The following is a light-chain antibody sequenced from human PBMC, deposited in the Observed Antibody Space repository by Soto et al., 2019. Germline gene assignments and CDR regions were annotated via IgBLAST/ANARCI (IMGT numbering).Light chain of an antibody. V-gene: IGKV3-20*01. Sequence: IVLTQSPATLSLSPGKRATLSCRASQNISNYLIWYQQKPGQAPRLLISDASGRATGIPDRFSGSGSETDFSLTINGLEAEDFAVYFCQQYGSSPITFGQGTRLEIK. CDR1: QNISNY. CDR3: QQYGSSPIT. CDR2: DAS. J-gene: IGKJ5*01.